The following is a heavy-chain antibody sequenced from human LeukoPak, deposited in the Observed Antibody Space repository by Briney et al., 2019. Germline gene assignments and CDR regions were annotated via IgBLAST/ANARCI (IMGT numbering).Heavy chain of an antibody. CDR2: IKQDGSEK. V-gene: IGHV3-7*01. D-gene: IGHD3-16*01. J-gene: IGHJ4*02. CDR1: GFTLSTYW. CDR3: ARSRQGGYDY. Sequence: GGSLRLSCAASGFTLSTYWMSWVRQAPGKGLERVANIKQDGSEKYYVDTAKGRFTISRDNAKNSLYLQMNSLRAEDTAVYYCARSRQGGYDYWGQGTLVTVSS.